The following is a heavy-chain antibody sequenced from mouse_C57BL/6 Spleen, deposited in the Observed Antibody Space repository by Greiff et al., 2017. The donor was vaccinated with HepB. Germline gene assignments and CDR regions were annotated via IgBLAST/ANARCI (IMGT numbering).Heavy chain of an antibody. CDR3: ARDSSGYGGWFAY. CDR1: GFTFSDYG. V-gene: IGHV5-17*01. D-gene: IGHD3-2*02. CDR2: ISSGSSTI. Sequence: EVQVVESGGGLVKPGGSLKLSCAASGFTFSDYGMHWVRQAPEKGLEWVAYISSGSSTIYYADTVKGRFTITRDNAKNTLFLQMTSLRSEDTAMYYCARDSSGYGGWFAYWGQGTLVTVSA. J-gene: IGHJ3*01.